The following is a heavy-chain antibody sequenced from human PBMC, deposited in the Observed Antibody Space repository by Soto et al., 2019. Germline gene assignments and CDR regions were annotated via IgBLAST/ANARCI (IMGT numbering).Heavy chain of an antibody. J-gene: IGHJ4*02. Sequence: SETLSLTCTVSGGSISSGDYYWSWIRQPPGKGLEWIGYIYYSGSTYYNPSLKSRVTISVDTSKNQFSLKLSSVTAADTAVYYCAREYYYGSGTLYYLDYWGQGTLVTVSS. CDR1: GGSISSGDYY. CDR2: IYYSGST. CDR3: AREYYYGSGTLYYLDY. D-gene: IGHD3-10*01. V-gene: IGHV4-30-4*01.